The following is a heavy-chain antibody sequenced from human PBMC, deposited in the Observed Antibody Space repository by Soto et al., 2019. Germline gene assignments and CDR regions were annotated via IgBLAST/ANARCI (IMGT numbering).Heavy chain of an antibody. CDR1: GLTLSRYW. Sequence: EVQLVESGGGLVQSGGSLRLSCVASGLTLSRYWMSWVRQAPGKGLEWVANIKEDGGKTYYVDSVKGRFTISRDNAKNSVYLQMNSLRVEDTAVYYCSRDYCGPGPDWGQGTLVIVSS. D-gene: IGHD2-21*02. V-gene: IGHV3-7*04. CDR3: SRDYCGPGPD. CDR2: IKEDGGKT. J-gene: IGHJ4*02.